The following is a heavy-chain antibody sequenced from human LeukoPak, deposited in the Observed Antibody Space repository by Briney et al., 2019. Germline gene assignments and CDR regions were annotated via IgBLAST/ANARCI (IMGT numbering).Heavy chain of an antibody. D-gene: IGHD3-10*01. J-gene: IGHJ6*02. V-gene: IGHV3-30*04. CDR3: ARRHYYGPGNYKGNGMDV. Sequence: GGSLRLSCAASGFTFSSYAFHWVRQAPGKGLEWVAVISADGTSQKYADSVKGRSTISRDDSKNTLYLQMNSLSAEDTAVYYCARRHYYGPGNYKGNGMDVWGQGTTVTVSS. CDR2: ISADGTSQ. CDR1: GFTFSSYA.